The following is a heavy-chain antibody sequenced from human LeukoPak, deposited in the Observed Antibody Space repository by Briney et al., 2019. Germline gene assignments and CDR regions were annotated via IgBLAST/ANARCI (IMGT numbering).Heavy chain of an antibody. D-gene: IGHD6-13*01. V-gene: IGHV4-59*01. CDR1: GGSISSYY. Sequence: SETLSLTCTVSGGSISSYYWSWIRQPPGKGLEWIGYIYYSGSTNYNPSLKSRVTISVDTSKNQFSLKLSSVTAPDTAVYYCASSSWYGRVDYWGQGTLVTVSS. CDR3: ASSSWYGRVDY. CDR2: IYYSGST. J-gene: IGHJ4*02.